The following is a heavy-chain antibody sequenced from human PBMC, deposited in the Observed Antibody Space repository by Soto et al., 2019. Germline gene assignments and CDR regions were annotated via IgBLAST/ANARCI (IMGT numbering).Heavy chain of an antibody. D-gene: IGHD3-9*01. CDR1: GFTFSSYA. V-gene: IGHV3-23*01. CDR2: ISGSGGST. Sequence: EVQLLESGGGLVQPGGSLRLSCAASGFTFSSYAMSWVRQAPGKGLEWVSAISGSGGSTYYADSVKGRFTISRDNSKNTLYLQMNSLRAEDTAVYYCAKDRKNYDIYLLLIDYWGQGTLVTVSS. J-gene: IGHJ4*02. CDR3: AKDRKNYDIYLLLIDY.